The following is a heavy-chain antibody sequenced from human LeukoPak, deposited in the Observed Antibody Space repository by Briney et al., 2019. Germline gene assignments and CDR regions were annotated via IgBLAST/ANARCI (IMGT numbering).Heavy chain of an antibody. Sequence: GGSLRLSCAASCFIFTNFEMNWVRQAPGKGLEGVSYISYSGSTTSYADSVKGRYSISRDNAKNSLYLRMNSLRAEDTAVYYCARAGPPAFYPWGQGTLVTVSS. CDR3: ARAGPPAFYP. D-gene: IGHD3-16*01. V-gene: IGHV3-48*03. CDR1: CFIFTNFE. J-gene: IGHJ5*02. CDR2: ISYSGSTT.